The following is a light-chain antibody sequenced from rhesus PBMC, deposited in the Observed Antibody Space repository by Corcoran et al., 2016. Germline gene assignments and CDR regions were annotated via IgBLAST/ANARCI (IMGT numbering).Light chain of an antibody. J-gene: IGKJ2*01. Sequence: DIVMTQSPDSLAVSLGERVTNNCKSSQSLLYSSNNKNYLAWYQQKPGQAPKLRIYCASTRESGVPNRLSGSGSGTACTLTISVLQAEDVAFYYCQQYCRAPYSFGRGTKVEIK. CDR2: CAS. CDR1: QSLLYSSNNKNY. CDR3: QQYCRAPYS. V-gene: IGKV4-1*01.